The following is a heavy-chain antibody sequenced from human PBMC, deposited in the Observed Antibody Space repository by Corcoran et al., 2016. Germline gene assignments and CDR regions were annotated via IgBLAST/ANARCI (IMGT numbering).Heavy chain of an antibody. D-gene: IGHD3-16*01. CDR1: GFTFSSYS. CDR2: ISSSSSYI. CDR3: APPDGGWGVYFDD. Sequence: EVQLVESGGGLVKPGGSLRHSCAASGFTFSSYSMNWVRQAPGKGLEWVSSISSSSSYIYYADSVKGRFTIYRDNAKNSLYLQMNSMRSEDTSVYYCAPPDGGWGVYFDDWGQGTLVTVSS. V-gene: IGHV3-21*01. J-gene: IGHJ4*02.